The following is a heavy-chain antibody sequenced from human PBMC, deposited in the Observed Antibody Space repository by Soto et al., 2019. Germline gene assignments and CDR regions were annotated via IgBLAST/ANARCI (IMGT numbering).Heavy chain of an antibody. J-gene: IGHJ6*02. V-gene: IGHV1-2*04. CDR1: GYTFTGYY. CDR3: ARDAAAAGSSRHYYYYYYGMDV. Sequence: GASVKVSCKASGYTFTGYYMHWVRQAPGQGLEWMGWINPNSGGTNYAQKFQGWVTMTRDTSISTAYMELSRLRSDDTAVYYCARDAAAAGSSRHYYYYYYGMDVWGQGTTVTVSS. CDR2: INPNSGGT. D-gene: IGHD6-13*01.